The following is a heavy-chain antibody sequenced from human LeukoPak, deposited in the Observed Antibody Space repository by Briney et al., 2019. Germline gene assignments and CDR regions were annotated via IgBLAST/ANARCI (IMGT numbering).Heavy chain of an antibody. CDR1: GFSFSSDG. J-gene: IGHJ4*02. CDR3: AHGTMYQLDY. CDR2: ILGGAGST. Sequence: GGSLRLSCSASGFSFSSDGMSWVRQAPGKGLEWVSGILGGAGSTYYADSVKGRFTISRDNSQNTLYLQMNSLRAEDTAVYYCAHGTMYQLDYWGQGTLVTVSS. V-gene: IGHV3-23*01. D-gene: IGHD2-2*01.